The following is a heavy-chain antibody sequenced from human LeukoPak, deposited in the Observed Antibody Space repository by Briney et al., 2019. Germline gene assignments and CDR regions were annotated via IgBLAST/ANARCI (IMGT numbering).Heavy chain of an antibody. V-gene: IGHV4-59*01. D-gene: IGHD3-22*01. J-gene: IGHJ3*02. Sequence: SETLSLTCTVSGGSISSYYRSWIRQPPGKGLEWIGYIYYSGSTNYNPSLKSRVTISVDTSKNQFSLKLSSVTAADTAVYYCAREGDYYDSSAEDAFDIWGQGTMVTVSS. CDR2: IYYSGST. CDR1: GGSISSYY. CDR3: AREGDYYDSSAEDAFDI.